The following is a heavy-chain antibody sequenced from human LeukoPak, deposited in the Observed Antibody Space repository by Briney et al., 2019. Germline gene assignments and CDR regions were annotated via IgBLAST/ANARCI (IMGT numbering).Heavy chain of an antibody. J-gene: IGHJ4*02. D-gene: IGHD6-13*01. Sequence: GGSLRLSCAASGFNFMNFGMHWVRQAPGKGLDWVAVIWYDGSFIYYADSVRGRFIISRDNAKNTLYLQMNSVRAEDTAIYYCAKVVQYTASTGTGLASWGQGTLVIVSS. CDR2: IWYDGSFI. CDR1: GFNFMNFG. V-gene: IGHV3-33*06. CDR3: AKVVQYTASTGTGLAS.